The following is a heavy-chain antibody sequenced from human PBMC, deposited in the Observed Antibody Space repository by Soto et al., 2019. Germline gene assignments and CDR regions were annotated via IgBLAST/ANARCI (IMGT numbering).Heavy chain of an antibody. CDR1: GFTFSSYY. Sequence: EVQLLESGGGLVQPGGSLRLSCAASGFTFSSYYMYWVRQAPGKGLEWVSAIGGGGSDTYYADSVKGRFTISRDNSKNMLCLQRDTRRAEATALYYCAKRRCSGGGGGCYYFEDWGQGTLVTVFS. CDR2: IGGGGSDT. CDR3: AKRRCSGGGGGCYYFED. V-gene: IGHV3-23*01. D-gene: IGHD2-15*01. J-gene: IGHJ4*02.